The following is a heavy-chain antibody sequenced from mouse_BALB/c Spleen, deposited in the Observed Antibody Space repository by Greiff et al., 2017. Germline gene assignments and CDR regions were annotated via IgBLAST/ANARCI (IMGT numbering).Heavy chain of an antibody. Sequence: QVQLQQSGAELVRPGSSVKISCKASGYAFSSYWMNWVKQRPGQGLEWIGQIYPGDGDTNYNGKFKGKATLTADKSSSTAYMQLSSLTSEDSAVYFCARQSSGGFAYWGQGTLVTVSA. J-gene: IGHJ3*01. CDR3: ARQSSGGFAY. CDR2: IYPGDGDT. D-gene: IGHD6-1*01. CDR1: GYAFSSYW. V-gene: IGHV1-80*01.